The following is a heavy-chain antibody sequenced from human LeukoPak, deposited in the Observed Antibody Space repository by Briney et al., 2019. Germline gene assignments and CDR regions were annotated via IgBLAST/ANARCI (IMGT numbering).Heavy chain of an antibody. CDR3: ARAGYYLSPYFFDY. CDR2: ISFDGSNT. Sequence: GGSPRLSCAASGFTFSTYTMHWVRQAPGKGLEWVAFISFDGSNTYYADSVKGRFTISRDNSKNTLYLQMNSLRAEDTAVYYCARAGYYLSPYFFDYWGQGTLVTVSS. CDR1: GFTFSTYT. V-gene: IGHV3-30-3*01. D-gene: IGHD3-3*01. J-gene: IGHJ4*02.